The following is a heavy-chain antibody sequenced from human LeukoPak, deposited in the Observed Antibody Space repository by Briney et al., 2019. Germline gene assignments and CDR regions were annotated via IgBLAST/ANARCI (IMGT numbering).Heavy chain of an antibody. CDR1: GFTFISYW. CDR3: ARTIVPAAPLDY. D-gene: IGHD2-2*01. Sequence: GGSLRLSCAASGFTFISYWLHWVRQAPGRGLVWVSRINTDGSSTSYADSVKGRFTISRDNAKNTLYLQMNSLRAEDTAVYYCARTIVPAAPLDYWGQGTLVTVSS. CDR2: INTDGSST. J-gene: IGHJ4*02. V-gene: IGHV3-74*01.